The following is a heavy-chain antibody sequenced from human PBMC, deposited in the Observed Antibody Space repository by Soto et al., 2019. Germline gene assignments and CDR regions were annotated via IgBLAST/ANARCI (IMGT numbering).Heavy chain of an antibody. Sequence: QVQLVQSGAEVKKPGASLRVSCKASGYTFTSYGISWVRQAPGQGLEWMGWIGASSGNTNYAQNLQGRVTMTTDTSTSTAYMELRRLRSDDTAVYYWARNGSGENYFDYWGRGTLVTVSS. CDR1: GYTFTSYG. J-gene: IGHJ4*02. V-gene: IGHV1-18*04. D-gene: IGHD3-10*01. CDR2: IGASSGNT. CDR3: ARNGSGENYFDY.